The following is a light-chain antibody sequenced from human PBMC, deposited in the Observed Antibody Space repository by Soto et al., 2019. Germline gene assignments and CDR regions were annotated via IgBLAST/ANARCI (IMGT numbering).Light chain of an antibody. V-gene: IGKV3-15*01. CDR1: QTVHTN. CDR2: GAS. CDR3: QQSYSTPYT. J-gene: IGKJ2*01. Sequence: ETVMTQSPATLSVSPGDRVTLSCRASQTVHTNLAWFQQKPGQAPKLLIYGASTRDTGVPARFTGSGSGTEFTLTITSLQPEDFATYYCQQSYSTPYTFGQGTKLQIK.